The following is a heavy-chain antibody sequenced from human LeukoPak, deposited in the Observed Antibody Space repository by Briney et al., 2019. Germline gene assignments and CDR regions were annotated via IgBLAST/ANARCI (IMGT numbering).Heavy chain of an antibody. J-gene: IGHJ6*03. CDR3: ARDLRGDYSYYYMDV. V-gene: IGHV3-11*04. CDR1: GFTFSDYY. CDR2: ISSSGSTI. Sequence: PGGSLRLSCAASGFTFSDYYMSGIRQAPGKGLEWGSYISSSGSTIYYADSVKGRSTISRDNAKNSLYLQMNSLRAEDTAVYYCARDLRGDYSYYYMDVWGKGTTVTVSS. D-gene: IGHD2-21*01.